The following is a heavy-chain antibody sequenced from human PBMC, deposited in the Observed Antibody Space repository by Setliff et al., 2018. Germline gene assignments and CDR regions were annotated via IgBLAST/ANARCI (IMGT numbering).Heavy chain of an antibody. D-gene: IGHD1-1*01. CDR3: SRETWYDEGYSYMDV. Sequence: ASVKVSCKASGYPFISYDINWVRQAPGQGLEWMGWINTNTGNPTYSQGFTGRIVFSLEASANTAYLQISNLETEDTGVYYCSRETWYDEGYSYMDVWGQGTAVTVSS. V-gene: IGHV7-4-1*02. CDR1: GYPFISYD. J-gene: IGHJ6*03. CDR2: INTNTGNP.